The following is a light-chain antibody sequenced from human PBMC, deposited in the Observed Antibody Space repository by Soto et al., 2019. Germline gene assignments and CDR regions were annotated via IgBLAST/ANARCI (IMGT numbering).Light chain of an antibody. J-gene: IGLJ1*01. CDR2: XNX. V-gene: IGLV1-51*01. Sequence: QSVLTQPPSVSAAPGQKVTISCSGSSSNIGNNYVSWYQQFPGTAPKVLVXXNXKXPSGIHDRFSGSKSGTSATLGITGLQTGDEADYYCCSYTSSSPDVFGTGTKVTGL. CDR3: CSYTSSSPDV. CDR1: SSNIGNNY.